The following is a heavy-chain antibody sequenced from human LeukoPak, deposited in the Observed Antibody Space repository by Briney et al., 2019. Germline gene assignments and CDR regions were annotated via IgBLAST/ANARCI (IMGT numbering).Heavy chain of an antibody. V-gene: IGHV3-74*01. CDR3: ARDYSSSWLSWASYYYMDF. CDR1: GFTFSSYW. Sequence: GGSLRLSCAASGFTFSSYWMHWVRQAPGKGLVWVSRSNSDGSSTSYADSVKGRFTISRDNAKNTLYLQMNSLRAEDTAVYYCARDYSSSWLSWASYYYMDFWGKGTTVTVSS. J-gene: IGHJ6*03. CDR2: SNSDGSST. D-gene: IGHD6-13*01.